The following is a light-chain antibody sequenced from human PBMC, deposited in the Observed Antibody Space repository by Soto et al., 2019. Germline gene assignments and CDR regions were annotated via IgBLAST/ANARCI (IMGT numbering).Light chain of an antibody. CDR2: KAS. CDR3: QQYATYWWT. Sequence: DIQMTQSPSTLSASLGDRVTITCRASQSISSWLAWYQQKPGKAPKLLIYKASSLESGVPSRFSGSESGTEFTLTISSLQADDFATYYCQQYATYWWTFGQGTKVEIK. J-gene: IGKJ1*01. V-gene: IGKV1-5*03. CDR1: QSISSW.